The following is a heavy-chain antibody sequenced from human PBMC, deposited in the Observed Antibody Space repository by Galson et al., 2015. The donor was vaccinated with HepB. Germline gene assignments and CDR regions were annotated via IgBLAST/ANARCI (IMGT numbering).Heavy chain of an antibody. CDR3: AKDDSVEMATFDY. Sequence: SLRLSCAASGFTFSSYGMHWVRQAPGKGLEWVAVISYDGSNKYYADSVKGRFTISRDNSKNTLYLQMNSLRAEDTAVYYCAKDDSVEMATFDYWGQGTLVTVSS. CDR1: GFTFSSYG. CDR2: ISYDGSNK. J-gene: IGHJ4*02. D-gene: IGHD5-24*01. V-gene: IGHV3-30*18.